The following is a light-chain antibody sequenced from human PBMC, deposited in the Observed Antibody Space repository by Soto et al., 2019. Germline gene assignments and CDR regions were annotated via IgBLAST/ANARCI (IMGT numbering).Light chain of an antibody. Sequence: DIVLTQSPGTLSLSPGESATLSCRAIQTVSITYLTWYQQKPGQAPRLLIFGASKRATGIPDRFSGSGSGRDFTLTISGLEPEDFAVYYCQQYGSSPLISFGQGTLLEIK. V-gene: IGKV3-20*01. CDR1: QTVSITY. CDR2: GAS. CDR3: QQYGSSPLIS. J-gene: IGKJ5*01.